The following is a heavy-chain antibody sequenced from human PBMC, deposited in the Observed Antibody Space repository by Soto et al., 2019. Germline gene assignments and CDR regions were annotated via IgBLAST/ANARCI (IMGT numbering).Heavy chain of an antibody. V-gene: IGHV5-10-1*01. CDR3: AIHDIVVVPAAIYYGMGV. Sequence: GESLKISCKGSGYSFTSYWTSWVRQMPGKGLAWMGRIDPSDSYTNYSPSFQGHVTISADKSISTAYLQWSSLKASDTAMYYCAIHDIVVVPAAIYYGMGVWGQGTTVTVSS. CDR2: IDPSDSYT. J-gene: IGHJ6*02. D-gene: IGHD2-2*01. CDR1: GYSFTSYW.